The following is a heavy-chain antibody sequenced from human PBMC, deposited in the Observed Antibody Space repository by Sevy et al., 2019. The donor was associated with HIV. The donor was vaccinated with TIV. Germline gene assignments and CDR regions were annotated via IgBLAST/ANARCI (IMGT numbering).Heavy chain of an antibody. CDR3: ATDAPNSSGYYSGDAFDI. CDR2: FDPEDGET. V-gene: IGHV1-24*01. Sequence: ASVKVSCKVSGYTLTELSTHWVRQAPGKGLEWMGGFDPEDGETIYAQKFQGRVTMTEDTSTDTAYMELSSLRSEDTAVYYCATDAPNSSGYYSGDAFDIWGQGTMVTVSS. D-gene: IGHD3-22*01. J-gene: IGHJ3*02. CDR1: GYTLTELS.